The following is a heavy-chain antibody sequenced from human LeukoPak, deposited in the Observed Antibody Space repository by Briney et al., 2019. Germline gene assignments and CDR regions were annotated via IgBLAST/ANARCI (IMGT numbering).Heavy chain of an antibody. D-gene: IGHD3-16*01. CDR1: GFTFSSYA. Sequence: GGSLRLSCAASGFTFSSYAMSWVRQAPGKGLEWVSAISGSGGSTYYADSVKGRFTISRDNSKNTLYLQMNSLRAEDTAVYYCAKGGDDYVWGSSYFDYWGQGTLVTVSS. CDR3: AKGGDDYVWGSSYFDY. J-gene: IGHJ4*02. V-gene: IGHV3-23*01. CDR2: ISGSGGST.